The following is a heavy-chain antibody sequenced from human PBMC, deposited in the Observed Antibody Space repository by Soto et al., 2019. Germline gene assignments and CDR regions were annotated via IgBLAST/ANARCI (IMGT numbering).Heavy chain of an antibody. CDR3: ARQSPLGGFDY. V-gene: IGHV4-39*01. Sequence: SETLSLTCSVSGGSISSSSYYWGWIRQPPGKGLEWIGSIYYSGSTYYNPSLKSRVTISVDTSKNQFSLKLSSVTAADTAVYYCARQSPLGGFDYWGQGTLVTVSS. D-gene: IGHD2-15*01. CDR1: GGSISSSSYY. CDR2: IYYSGST. J-gene: IGHJ4*02.